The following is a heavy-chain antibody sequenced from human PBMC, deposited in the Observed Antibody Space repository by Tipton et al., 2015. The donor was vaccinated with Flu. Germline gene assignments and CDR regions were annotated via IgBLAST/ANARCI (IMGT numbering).Heavy chain of an antibody. J-gene: IGHJ4*02. CDR2: IYYSGST. D-gene: IGHD3-22*01. Sequence: LRLSCTVSGGSISSYYWSWIRQPPGKGLEWIGYIYYSGSTNYNPSLKSRVTISVDASKNQFSLKLSSVTAADTAVYYCARDSSGYSIFFDYWGQGTLVTVSS. V-gene: IGHV4-59*12. CDR3: ARDSSGYSIFFDY. CDR1: GGSISSYY.